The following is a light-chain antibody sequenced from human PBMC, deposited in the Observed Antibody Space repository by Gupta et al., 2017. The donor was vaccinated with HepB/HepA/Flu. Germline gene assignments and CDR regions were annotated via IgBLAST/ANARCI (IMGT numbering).Light chain of an antibody. CDR3: EKSYSTFT. J-gene: IGKJ3*01. CDR1: QSFNSC. Sequence: DIQMTQSPSSVSASVGDRVTITCRASQSFNSCLNWYQQKPGKAPKLLIYCASSLPSGVPLRVSGTGSGTDFTLSSIQRQDVDTDTYHWEKSYSTFTFGPGTKVDIK. V-gene: IGKV1-39*01. CDR2: CAS.